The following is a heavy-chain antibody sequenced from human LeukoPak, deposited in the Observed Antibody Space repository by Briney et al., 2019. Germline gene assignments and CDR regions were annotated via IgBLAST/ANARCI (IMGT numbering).Heavy chain of an antibody. D-gene: IGHD3-16*01. J-gene: IGHJ4*02. Sequence: GSLRLSCAASGSTFSDYYMSWIRQPAGKGLEWIGHIYTSGSTNYNPSLKSRVTMSVDTSKNQFSLKLSSVTAADTAVYYCARVGDYALKDWGQGTLVTVSS. V-gene: IGHV4-4*07. CDR3: ARVGDYALKD. CDR1: GSTFSDYY. CDR2: IYTSGST.